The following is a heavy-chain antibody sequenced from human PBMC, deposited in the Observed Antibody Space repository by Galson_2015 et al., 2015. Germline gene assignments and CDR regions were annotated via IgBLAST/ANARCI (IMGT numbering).Heavy chain of an antibody. D-gene: IGHD3-3*01. V-gene: IGHV1-8*01. CDR2: MNPNSGNT. CDR3: ARYPYYDFWSGYFQGGVYYGMDV. Sequence: SVKVSCKASGYTFTSYDINWVRQATGQGLEWMGWMNPNSGNTGYAQKFQGRVTMTRNTSISTAYMELSSLRSEDTAVYYCARYPYYDFWSGYFQGGVYYGMDVWGQGTTVTVSS. CDR1: GYTFTSYD. J-gene: IGHJ6*02.